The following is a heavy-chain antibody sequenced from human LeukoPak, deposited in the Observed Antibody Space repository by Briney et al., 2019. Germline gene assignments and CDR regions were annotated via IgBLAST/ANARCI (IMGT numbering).Heavy chain of an antibody. V-gene: IGHV3-74*01. D-gene: IGHD1-14*01. J-gene: IGHJ3*02. Sequence: GGSLRLSCAASGFTFSSYWMHWVRQAPGKGLVWVSRINSDGSSTSYADSVKGRFTISRDNAKNTLYLQMNSLRAEDTAVYYCASLSTGSDAFDIWGQGTMVTVSS. CDR1: GFTFSSYW. CDR2: INSDGSST. CDR3: ASLSTGSDAFDI.